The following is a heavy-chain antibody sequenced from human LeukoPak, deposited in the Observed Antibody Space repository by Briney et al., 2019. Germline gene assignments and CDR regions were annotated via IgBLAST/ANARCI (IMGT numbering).Heavy chain of an antibody. V-gene: IGHV3-30*18. J-gene: IGHJ4*02. Sequence: GGSLRLSCAASGFTFSSYGMHWVRQAPGKGLEWVAVISYDGSNKYYADSVKGRFTISRDNSKNTLYLQMNSLRAEDTAVYYCAKEFRGKHTVTDSLWGQGTLVTVSS. CDR3: AKEFRGKHTVTDSL. D-gene: IGHD4-17*01. CDR2: ISYDGSNK. CDR1: GFTFSSYG.